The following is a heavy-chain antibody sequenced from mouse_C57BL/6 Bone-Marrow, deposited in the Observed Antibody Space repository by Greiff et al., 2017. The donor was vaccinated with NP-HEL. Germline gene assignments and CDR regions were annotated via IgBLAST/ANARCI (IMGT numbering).Heavy chain of an antibody. CDR1: GFTFSSYG. CDR2: ISSGGSYT. V-gene: IGHV5-6*01. CDR3: ARHYDVFAY. D-gene: IGHD2-12*01. J-gene: IGHJ3*01. Sequence: EVQGVESGGDLVKPGGSLKLSCAASGFTFSSYGMSWVRQTPDKRLEWVATISSGGSYTYYPDSVKGRFTISRDNAKNTLYLQMSSLKSEDTAMYYCARHYDVFAYWGQGTLVTVSA.